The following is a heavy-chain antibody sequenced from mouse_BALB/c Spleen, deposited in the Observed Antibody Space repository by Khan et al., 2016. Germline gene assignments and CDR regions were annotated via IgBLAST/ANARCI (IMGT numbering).Heavy chain of an antibody. J-gene: IGHJ1*01. D-gene: IGHD1-1*01. CDR3: ARDYYGSYWYFDV. Sequence: EVELVESGGGLVQPGGSLKLSCAASGFTFSSYGMSWVRQTPDKRLELVATINSNGGSTYYPDSVKGRFTISTENAKHTLYLQLSSLNSEDSAMYDCARDYYGSYWYFDVWGAGTTVTVSS. V-gene: IGHV5-6-3*01. CDR2: INSNGGST. CDR1: GFTFSSYG.